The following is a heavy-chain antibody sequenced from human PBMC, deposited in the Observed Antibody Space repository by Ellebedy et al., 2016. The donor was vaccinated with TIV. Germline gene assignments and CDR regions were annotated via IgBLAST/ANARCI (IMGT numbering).Heavy chain of an antibody. J-gene: IGHJ4*02. V-gene: IGHV3-23*01. D-gene: IGHD5-18*01. CDR3: AKDWWIQLWGTPTFDY. CDR1: GFTFSSYA. Sequence: GGSLRLSCAASGFTFSSYAMSWVRQAPGKGLEWVSAISGSGGSTYYADSVKGRFTISRDNSKNTLYLQMNSLRAEDTAVYYCAKDWWIQLWGTPTFDYWGQGTLVTVSS. CDR2: ISGSGGST.